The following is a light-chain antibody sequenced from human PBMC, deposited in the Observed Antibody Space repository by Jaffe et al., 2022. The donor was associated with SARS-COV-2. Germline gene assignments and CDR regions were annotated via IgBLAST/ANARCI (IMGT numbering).Light chain of an antibody. CDR3: QSYDNSLSSSV. Sequence: QSVLTQPPSVSGAPGQRVTISCTGSSSNIGARYDVHWYQQLPGTAPKLLIYGNSNRPSGVPDRFSGSKSGTSASLAISGLQAEDEADYYCQSYDNSLSSSVFGGGTKLTVL. CDR2: GNS. CDR1: SSNIGARYD. V-gene: IGLV1-40*01. J-gene: IGLJ3*02.